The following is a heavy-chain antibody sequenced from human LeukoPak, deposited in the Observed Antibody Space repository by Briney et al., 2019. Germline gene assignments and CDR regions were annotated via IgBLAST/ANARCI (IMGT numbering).Heavy chain of an antibody. CDR1: GFTFSSYA. CDR2: IRSKAYGGTT. V-gene: IGHV3-49*04. Sequence: GGSLRLSCAASGFTFSSYAMSWVRQAPGKGLEWVGFIRSKAYGGTTEYAASVKGRFTISRDDSKSIAYLQMNSLKTEDTAVYYCTSVLMAPFWGQGTLVTVSS. D-gene: IGHD2-8*01. J-gene: IGHJ4*02. CDR3: TSVLMAPF.